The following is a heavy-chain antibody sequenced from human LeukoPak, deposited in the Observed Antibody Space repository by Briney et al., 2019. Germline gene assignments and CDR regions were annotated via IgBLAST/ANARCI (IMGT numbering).Heavy chain of an antibody. CDR2: IYTSGST. CDR1: GGSISSGSYY. Sequence: SETLSLTCTVSGGSISSGSYYWSWVRQPAGKGLEWIGRIYTSGSTNYNPSLKSRVTISVDTSKNQFSLKLSSVTAADTAVYYCASPFDYWGQGTLVTVSS. CDR3: ASPFDY. J-gene: IGHJ4*02. V-gene: IGHV4-61*02.